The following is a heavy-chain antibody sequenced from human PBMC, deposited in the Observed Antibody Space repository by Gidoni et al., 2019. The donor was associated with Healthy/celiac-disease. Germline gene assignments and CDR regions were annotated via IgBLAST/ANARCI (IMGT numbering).Heavy chain of an antibody. V-gene: IGHV2-5*02. J-gene: IGHJ4*02. CDR2: IYWDDDK. Sequence: QITLKESGPTLVKPTQTLTLTCTFSGFSLSTSGVGVGWIRQPPGKALEWLALIYWDDDKRYSPSLKSRLTITKDTSKNQVVLTMTNIDPVDTATYYCAHSLYGDYAGYWGQGTLVTVSS. D-gene: IGHD4-17*01. CDR3: AHSLYGDYAGY. CDR1: GFSLSTSGVG.